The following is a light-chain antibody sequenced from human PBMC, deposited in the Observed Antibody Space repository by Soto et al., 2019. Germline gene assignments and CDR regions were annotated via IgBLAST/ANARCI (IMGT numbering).Light chain of an antibody. J-gene: IGKJ1*01. CDR3: QQFAISTP. Sequence: IQMTQSPSTLSASVGDIVTITCRASHNIDRWMAWYQHKPVKAPSLLIFDASTLHSGVPSRFSGSGAGTDFTLTISSLQPDDFATYYCQQFAISTPFGQGTKLDIK. V-gene: IGKV1-5*01. CDR2: DAS. CDR1: HNIDRW.